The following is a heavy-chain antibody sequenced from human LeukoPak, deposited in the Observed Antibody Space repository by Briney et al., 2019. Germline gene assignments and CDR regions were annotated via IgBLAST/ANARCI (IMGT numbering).Heavy chain of an antibody. CDR3: ARDRDRIVGAYQGYFQH. V-gene: IGHV1-46*01. D-gene: IGHD1-26*01. J-gene: IGHJ1*01. CDR2: INPSGGST. CDR1: GYTFTSYY. Sequence: ASVKVSCKASGYTFTSYYMHWVRQAPGQGLEWMGIINPSGGSTSYAQKFQGRVTMTRDTSTSTVYMELSSLRSEDTAVYYCARDRDRIVGAYQGYFQHWGQGTLVTVSS.